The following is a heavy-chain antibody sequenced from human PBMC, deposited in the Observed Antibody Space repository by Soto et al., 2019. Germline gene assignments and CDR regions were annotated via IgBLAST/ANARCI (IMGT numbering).Heavy chain of an antibody. D-gene: IGHD3-10*01. CDR2: IKQEGSEK. CDR3: ARDGEEMTPHFDY. J-gene: IGHJ4*02. Sequence: EVQLVESGGGLVQPGGSLRLSCAASGFTFSSYWMSWVRQAPGKGLEWVANIKQEGSEKYYVDSVKGRFTISRDNAKNSLYLQMNSLRAEDTAVYYCARDGEEMTPHFDYWGQGTLVTVSS. V-gene: IGHV3-7*01. CDR1: GFTFSSYW.